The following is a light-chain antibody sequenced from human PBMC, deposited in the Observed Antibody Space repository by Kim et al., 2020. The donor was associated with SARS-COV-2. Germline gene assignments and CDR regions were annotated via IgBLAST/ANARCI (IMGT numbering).Light chain of an antibody. CDR2: AAS. V-gene: IGKV1-27*01. Sequence: DIRMTQSPLSLSASVGVRVTISCRASQAIGNSLAWYQHKPGKAPKLLIYAASALQSGVPSRFGGSGSGTDFTLTISNLQPEDAATYYCQKYDSAPWTFGQVTKVDIK. J-gene: IGKJ1*01. CDR3: QKYDSAPWT. CDR1: QAIGNS.